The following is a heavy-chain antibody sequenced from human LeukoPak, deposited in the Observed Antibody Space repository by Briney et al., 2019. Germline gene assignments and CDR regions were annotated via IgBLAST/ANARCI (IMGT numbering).Heavy chain of an antibody. J-gene: IGHJ3*01. CDR1: GFTFTNYN. CDR3: TRDQRVIPDAFDV. CDR2: ISSSSGYI. D-gene: IGHD4-4*01. V-gene: IGHV3-21*01. Sequence: PGGSLRLSCAASGFTFTNYNIDWVRQAPGKGLEWVSSISSSSGYIYYADSARGRFTISRGNAETSVFLHLNSLRAEDTAVYYCTRDQRVIPDAFDVWGRGTMVTVSS.